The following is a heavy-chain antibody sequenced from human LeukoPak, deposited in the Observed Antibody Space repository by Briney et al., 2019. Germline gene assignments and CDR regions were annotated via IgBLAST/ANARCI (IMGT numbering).Heavy chain of an antibody. CDR3: ARHDQGYTYCLDY. CDR1: GGSISSSSYY. J-gene: IGHJ4*02. CDR2: IYYSGST. D-gene: IGHD5-24*01. V-gene: IGHV4-39*01. Sequence: PSEALSLTCTVSGGSISSSSYYWGWIRQPPGTGLEWIGSIYYSGSTYYNPSLKSRVTISVDTSKNQFSLKLSSVTAADTAVYYCARHDQGYTYCLDYWGQGTLVTVSS.